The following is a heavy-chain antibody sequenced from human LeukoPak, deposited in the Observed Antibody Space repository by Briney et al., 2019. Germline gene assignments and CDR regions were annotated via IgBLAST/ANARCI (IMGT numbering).Heavy chain of an antibody. V-gene: IGHV3-23*01. Sequence: GGSLRLSCEASGFTFSSYAMSWVRQAPGKGLEWVSTISGSGGSTYYADSVKGRFTISRDNSKNTLYLQMNSLRAEDTAIYYCAIRPYYYDSSGYRDYWGQGTLVTVSS. CDR2: ISGSGGST. CDR3: AIRPYYYDSSGYRDY. D-gene: IGHD3-22*01. J-gene: IGHJ4*02. CDR1: GFTFSSYA.